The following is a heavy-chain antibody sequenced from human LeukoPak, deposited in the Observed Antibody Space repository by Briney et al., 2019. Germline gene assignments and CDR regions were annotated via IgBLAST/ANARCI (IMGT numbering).Heavy chain of an antibody. CDR1: GGSISSYY. D-gene: IGHD2-2*01. CDR2: IYSSGST. CDR3: ARDEYQLYFKL. J-gene: IGHJ4*02. V-gene: IGHV4-4*07. Sequence: KSSETLSLTCTVSGGSISSYYWSWIRQPAGKGLEWIGRIYSSGSTNYNPSLKNRVTMSVDMSKNQFSLKVTSVTAADTAVYYCARDEYQLYFKLWGQGTLVTVSS.